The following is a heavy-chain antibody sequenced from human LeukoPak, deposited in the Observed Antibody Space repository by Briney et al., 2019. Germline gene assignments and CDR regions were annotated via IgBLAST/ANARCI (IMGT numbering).Heavy chain of an antibody. CDR1: GGSISSSSYY. V-gene: IGHV4-39*07. J-gene: IGHJ6*03. Sequence: PSETLSLTCTVSGGSISSSSYYWGWIRQPPGKGLEWIGSIYYSGSTYYNPSLKSRVTISVDTSKNQFSLKLSSVTAADTAVYYCARVAREWLENYYYYMDVWGKGTTVTVSS. CDR3: ARVAREWLENYYYYMDV. CDR2: IYYSGST. D-gene: IGHD3-3*01.